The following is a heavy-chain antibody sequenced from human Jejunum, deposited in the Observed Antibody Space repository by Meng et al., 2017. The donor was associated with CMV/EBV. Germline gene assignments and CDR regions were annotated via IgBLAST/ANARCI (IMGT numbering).Heavy chain of an antibody. D-gene: IGHD3-10*01. CDR1: GASISDSSYY. CDR3: ARDPTPDGSDY. Sequence: RLLGEPGPGLVKPSEPLSLTCTMAGASISDSSYYWGWIRQPPGKGLEWIGSVYYSGSTYYNPSLESRVTISVDTSKNQFSLKLTSVTAADTATYYCARDPTPDGSDYWGRGTLVTVSS. V-gene: IGHV4-39*07. CDR2: VYYSGST. J-gene: IGHJ4*02.